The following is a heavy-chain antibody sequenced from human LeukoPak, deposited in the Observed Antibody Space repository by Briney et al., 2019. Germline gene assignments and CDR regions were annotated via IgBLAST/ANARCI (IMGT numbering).Heavy chain of an antibody. J-gene: IGHJ4*02. D-gene: IGHD3-22*01. CDR1: GASISTSAYY. Sequence: SETLSLTCSVSGASISTSAYYWGWIRQPPGKGLEWIGSIYYSGSTYYNPSLKSRVTISVDTSKNQFSLRLSSVTAADTSVYFCARQDTHYYDSYGYFDYWGQGTLVTVSS. CDR3: ARQDTHYYDSYGYFDY. V-gene: IGHV4-39*01. CDR2: IYYSGST.